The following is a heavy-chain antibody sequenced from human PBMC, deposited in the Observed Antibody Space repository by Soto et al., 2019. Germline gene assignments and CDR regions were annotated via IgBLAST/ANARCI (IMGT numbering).Heavy chain of an antibody. D-gene: IGHD5-18*01. CDR1: GRSFSGYY. J-gene: IGHJ3*02. Sequence: QVQLQQWGAGLLKPSETLSLTCAVYGRSFSGYYWSWIRQPPGKGLEWIGEINHSGSTNYNPSLKSRVTISVDTSKNQFSLKLSSVTAADTAVYYCARGRVVLWLQLPVAFDIWGQGTMVTVSS. V-gene: IGHV4-34*01. CDR2: INHSGST. CDR3: ARGRVVLWLQLPVAFDI.